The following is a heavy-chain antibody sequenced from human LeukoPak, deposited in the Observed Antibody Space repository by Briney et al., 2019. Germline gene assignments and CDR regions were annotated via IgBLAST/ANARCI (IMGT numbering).Heavy chain of an antibody. Sequence: GGSLRLSCAASGFSFSIYAMSWVRQAPGKGLEWVSSISHSGADTYYADSVKGRFTISRDNSKNTLYLQMNSLRAEDTAVYYCAINWNLDYWGQGTLVTVSS. J-gene: IGHJ4*02. CDR1: GFSFSIYA. V-gene: IGHV3-23*01. CDR2: ISHSGADT. CDR3: AINWNLDY. D-gene: IGHD1-20*01.